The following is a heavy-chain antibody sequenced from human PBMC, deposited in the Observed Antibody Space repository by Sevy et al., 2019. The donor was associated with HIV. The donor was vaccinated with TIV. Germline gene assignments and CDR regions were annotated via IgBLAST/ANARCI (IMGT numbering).Heavy chain of an antibody. J-gene: IGHJ6*02. CDR1: GYTFTSYY. D-gene: IGHD3-3*01. CDR3: ASLSRNYDFWSGPENYYGMDV. CDR2: INPSGGST. Sequence: ASVKVSCKASGYTFTSYYMHWVRQAPGQGLEWMGIINPSGGSTSYAQKFQGRVTMTRDTSTSTVYMELSSLRSEDTAVYYGASLSRNYDFWSGPENYYGMDVWGQGTTVTVSS. V-gene: IGHV1-46*01.